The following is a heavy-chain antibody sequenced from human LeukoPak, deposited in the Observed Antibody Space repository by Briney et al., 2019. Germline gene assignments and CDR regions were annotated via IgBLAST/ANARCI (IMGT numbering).Heavy chain of an antibody. CDR2: ISISGGTS. D-gene: IGHD1-26*01. CDR1: GFTFNTYT. Sequence: GGSLRLSCAASGFTFNTYTMNWVRQAPGKGLGWVSSISISGGTSYYADSVKGRFTISRDNSRNTLYLQMNSLRADDTAVYYCARGSGAYAFDIWGQGTMVTVSS. J-gene: IGHJ3*02. V-gene: IGHV3-23*01. CDR3: ARGSGAYAFDI.